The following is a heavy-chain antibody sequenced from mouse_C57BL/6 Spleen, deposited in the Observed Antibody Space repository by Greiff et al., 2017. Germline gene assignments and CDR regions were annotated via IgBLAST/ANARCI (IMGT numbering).Heavy chain of an antibody. CDR1: GFTFSDYY. D-gene: IGHD1-1*01. CDR2: INYDGSST. Sequence: EVKLVESEGGLVQPGSSMKLSCTASGFTFSDYYMAWVRQVPEKGLEWVAHINYDGSSTYYLDSLKSRFIISRDNAKNILYLPMSSLKSEDTATYSCARDDRYSSFPCWYFDFWGTGTPVTVSS. J-gene: IGHJ1*03. CDR3: ARDDRYSSFPCWYFDF. V-gene: IGHV5-16*01.